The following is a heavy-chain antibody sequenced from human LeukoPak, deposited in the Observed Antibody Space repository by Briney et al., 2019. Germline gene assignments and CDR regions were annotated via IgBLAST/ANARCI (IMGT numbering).Heavy chain of an antibody. V-gene: IGHV4-39*01. Sequence: SETLSLTCTVSGGSISSSSYYWGWIRQPPGKGLEWIGRIYYSGSTYYNPSLKSRVTISVDTSKNQFSLKLSSVTAADTAVYYCARWWELHRTGDAFDIWGQGTMVTVSS. CDR3: ARWWELHRTGDAFDI. CDR1: GGSISSSSYY. D-gene: IGHD1-26*01. J-gene: IGHJ3*02. CDR2: IYYSGST.